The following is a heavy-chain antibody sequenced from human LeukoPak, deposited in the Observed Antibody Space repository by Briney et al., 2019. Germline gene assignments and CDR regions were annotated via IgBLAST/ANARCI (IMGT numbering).Heavy chain of an antibody. J-gene: IGHJ3*02. Sequence: GGSLRLSCAASGFTFSSYSMNWVRQAPGKGLEWVSSISSSSSYIYFADSVKGRFTISRDNARNSLYLQMNSLRAEDTAVYYCARFLRGATNALEIWGQGTMVTVSS. D-gene: IGHD1-26*01. CDR1: GFTFSSYS. V-gene: IGHV3-21*04. CDR3: ARFLRGATNALEI. CDR2: ISSSSSYI.